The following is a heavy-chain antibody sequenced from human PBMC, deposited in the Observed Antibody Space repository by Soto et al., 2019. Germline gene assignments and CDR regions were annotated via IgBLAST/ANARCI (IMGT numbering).Heavy chain of an antibody. J-gene: IGHJ4*02. V-gene: IGHV4-39*01. CDR1: GGSISSSSYY. CDR2: IYYIGNT. D-gene: IGHD3-10*01. CDR3: VRARASYFESFDY. Sequence: QLQLQESGPGLVKPSETLSLTCTAPGGSISSSSYYWGWIRLPPGEGLEWIGNIYYIGNTYYNPSLKSPVTISVDTSKNQFSLRLSSVTAADTAVYYCVRARASYFESFDYWGQGTLVTVSS.